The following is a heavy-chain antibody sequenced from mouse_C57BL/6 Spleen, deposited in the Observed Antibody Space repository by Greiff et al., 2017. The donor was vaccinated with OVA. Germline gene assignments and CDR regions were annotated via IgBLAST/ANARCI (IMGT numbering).Heavy chain of an antibody. J-gene: IGHJ2*01. CDR3: ARRGTTVVAPFDD. CDR2: IDPSDSYT. CDR1: GYTFTSYW. V-gene: IGHV1-50*01. Sequence: QVQLQQPGAELVKPGASVKLSCKASGYTFTSYWMQWVKQRPGQGLEWIGEIDPSDSYTNYNQKFKGKATLTVDTSSSTAYMQLSSLTSEDSAVYYCARRGTTVVAPFDDWGQGTTLTASS. D-gene: IGHD1-1*01.